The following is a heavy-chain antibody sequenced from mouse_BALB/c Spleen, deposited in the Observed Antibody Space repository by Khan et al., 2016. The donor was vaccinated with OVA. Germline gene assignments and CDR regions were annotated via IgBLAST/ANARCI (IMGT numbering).Heavy chain of an antibody. V-gene: IGHV1-4*01. CDR1: GYTFTTYT. CDR3: VREGAYYRSDGWFAY. CDR2: IIPSNDYT. D-gene: IGHD2-14*01. J-gene: IGHJ3*01. Sequence: QVQLQQSGAELARPGASVKMSCKASGYTFTTYTIHWVKKRPGQGLEWIGYIIPSNDYTNYNQKFKDRATLTADKSSSTAYMQLSSLTSEDSAVDYCVREGAYYRSDGWFAYWGQGTLVTVSA.